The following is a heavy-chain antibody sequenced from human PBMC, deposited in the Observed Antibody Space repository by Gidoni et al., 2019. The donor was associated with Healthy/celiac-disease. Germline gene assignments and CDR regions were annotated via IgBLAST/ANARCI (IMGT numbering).Heavy chain of an antibody. J-gene: IGHJ6*02. CDR1: GGTLSSYA. CDR2: IIPIVGTA. Sequence: QVQLVQSGAEVKKPGSSVKVSCKASGGTLSSYAISWVRQAPGQGLEWMGGIIPIVGTANYAQKFQGRVTITADESTSTAYMELSSLRSEDTAVYYCARWRSGEDYYYYGMDVWGQGTTVTVSS. V-gene: IGHV1-69*01. CDR3: ARWRSGEDYYYYGMDV. D-gene: IGHD3-10*01.